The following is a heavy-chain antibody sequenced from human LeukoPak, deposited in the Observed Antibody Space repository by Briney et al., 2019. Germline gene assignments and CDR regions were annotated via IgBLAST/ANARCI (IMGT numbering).Heavy chain of an antibody. Sequence: GASVKVSCKASGYSFTTNGVTWVRQAPGQGLEWMGWISAHNGDTNYAQKLQGRVTMTTDTSTSTAYMELKSLRSEDTAVYYCSDGSGYDAFDIWGQGTMVTVSS. D-gene: IGHD3-22*01. J-gene: IGHJ3*02. CDR2: ISAHNGDT. CDR3: SDGSGYDAFDI. CDR1: GYSFTTNG. V-gene: IGHV1-18*01.